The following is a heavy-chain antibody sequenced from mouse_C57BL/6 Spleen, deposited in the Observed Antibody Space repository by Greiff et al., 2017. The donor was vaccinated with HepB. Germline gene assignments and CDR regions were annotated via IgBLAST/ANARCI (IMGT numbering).Heavy chain of an antibody. V-gene: IGHV1-62-2*01. D-gene: IGHD2-5*01. CDR2: FYPGSGSI. CDR1: GYTFTEYT. J-gene: IGHJ4*01. CDR3: ARHEGYSNYVFHYAMDY. Sequence: VQLKESGAELVKPGASVKLSCKASGYTFTEYTIHWVKQRSGQGLEWIGWFYPGSGSIKYNEKFKDKATLTADKSSSTVYMELSRLTSEDSAVYFCARHEGYSNYVFHYAMDYWGQGTSVTVSS.